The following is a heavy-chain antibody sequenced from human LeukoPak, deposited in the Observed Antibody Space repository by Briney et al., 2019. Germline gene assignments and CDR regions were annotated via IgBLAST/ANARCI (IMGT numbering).Heavy chain of an antibody. J-gene: IGHJ4*02. CDR2: IYHSGST. CDR3: ARGGSGSYYGYYFDY. Sequence: SETLSLTCAVSGYSISSGYYWGWIRQPPGKGLEWIGSIYHSGSTYYNPSLKSRVTISVDTSKNQFSLKLSSVTAADTAVYYCARGGSGSYYGYYFDYWGQGTLVTVSS. V-gene: IGHV4-38-2*01. D-gene: IGHD3-10*01. CDR1: GYSISSGYY.